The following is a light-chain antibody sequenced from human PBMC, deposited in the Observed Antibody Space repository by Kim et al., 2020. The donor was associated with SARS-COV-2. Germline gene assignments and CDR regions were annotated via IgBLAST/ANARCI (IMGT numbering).Light chain of an antibody. V-gene: IGLV3-21*04. Sequence: PGRRARITWGRNSIGSKIVHWYQPKPGQAPVLVISYDSDRPSGIPERFSGSNSGNTATLTINRVETEDEADYYCQVWDSSSDHRVVFGGGTQLTVL. CDR2: YDS. J-gene: IGLJ2*01. CDR1: SIGSKI. CDR3: QVWDSSSDHRVV.